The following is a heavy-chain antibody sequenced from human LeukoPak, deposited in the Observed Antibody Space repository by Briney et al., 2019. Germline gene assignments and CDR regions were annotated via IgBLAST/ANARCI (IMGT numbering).Heavy chain of an antibody. CDR2: ISSRGSTI. J-gene: IGHJ4*02. Sequence: PGGSLRLSCVGSGFIFRDHSMNWVRQAPGKGLEWVSYISSRGSTIFYADSVKGRLTISRDNAKNSVFLQINGLRDEDTAVYYCAREGSGAQFDYWGQGTLVTVSS. CDR1: GFIFRDHS. CDR3: AREGSGAQFDY. D-gene: IGHD3-10*01. V-gene: IGHV3-48*02.